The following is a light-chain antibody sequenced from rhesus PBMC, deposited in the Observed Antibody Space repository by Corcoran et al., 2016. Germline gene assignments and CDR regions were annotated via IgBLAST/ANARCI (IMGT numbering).Light chain of an antibody. J-gene: IGKJ4*01. CDR1: QSIINW. Sequence: DIQMTQSPSSLSASVGDTVTITCRASQSIINWLDWYQQKPGKAPKLLIYKASPLQSGFPSRFSGTGSGTEFTLTISSLQPEDFTTYYCLQYCSSPLTVGGGTKVELK. CDR3: LQYCSSPLT. CDR2: KAS. V-gene: IGKV1-22*01.